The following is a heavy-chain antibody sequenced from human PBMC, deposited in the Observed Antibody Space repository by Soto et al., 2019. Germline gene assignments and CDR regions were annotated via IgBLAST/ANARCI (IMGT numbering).Heavy chain of an antibody. Sequence: ASVEVSCKASGYTFTSYYMHWVLQAPGQGLEWMGIINPSGGSTSYAQKFQGRVTMTRDTSTSTVYMELSSLRSEDTAVYYCARAVSARYYYDSSGYPHDAFDIWGQGTTVTVS. D-gene: IGHD3-22*01. CDR3: ARAVSARYYYDSSGYPHDAFDI. CDR2: INPSGGST. J-gene: IGHJ3*02. V-gene: IGHV1-46*01. CDR1: GYTFTSYY.